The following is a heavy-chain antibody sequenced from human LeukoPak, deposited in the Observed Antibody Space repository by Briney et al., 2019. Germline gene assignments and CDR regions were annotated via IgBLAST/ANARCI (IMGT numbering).Heavy chain of an antibody. J-gene: IGHJ4*02. Sequence: PGGSLRLSCAASGFTLSSYWMHWVRQAPGKGLVWVSRVNRDGSSTSYADSVKGRFTISRDNAKNTLSLQMNSLRAEDTAVYYCARDRSISAAGDTYWGQGTLVTVSS. CDR2: VNRDGSST. CDR1: GFTLSSYW. V-gene: IGHV3-74*01. CDR3: ARDRSISAAGDTY. D-gene: IGHD6-13*01.